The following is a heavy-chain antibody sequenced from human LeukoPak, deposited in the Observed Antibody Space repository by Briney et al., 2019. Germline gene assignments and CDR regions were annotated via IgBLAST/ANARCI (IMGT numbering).Heavy chain of an antibody. Sequence: SETQSLTCTVSGGSISSYYWSWIRQPPGKGLEWIGYIYYSGSTNYNPSLKSRVTISVDTSKNQFSLKLSSVTAADTAVYYCARVILSGYYYYYGMDVWGQGTTVTVSS. J-gene: IGHJ6*02. CDR3: ARVILSGYYYYYGMDV. V-gene: IGHV4-59*01. D-gene: IGHD2/OR15-2a*01. CDR1: GGSISSYY. CDR2: IYYSGST.